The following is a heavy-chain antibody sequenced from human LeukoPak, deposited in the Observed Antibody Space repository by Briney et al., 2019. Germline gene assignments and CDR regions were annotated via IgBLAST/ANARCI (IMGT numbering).Heavy chain of an antibody. CDR2: ISSSSSYI. Sequence: GGPLILSWASFELAYRRYSMNWARQPPGKGLEWVSPISSSSSYIYYADSVKGRFTISRDNAKNSLYLQMNSLRAEDTAVYYCARTGTSWSFDHWGQGTLVTVSS. CDR1: ELAYRRYS. V-gene: IGHV3-21*01. D-gene: IGHD2-2*01. J-gene: IGHJ4*02. CDR3: ARTGTSWSFDH.